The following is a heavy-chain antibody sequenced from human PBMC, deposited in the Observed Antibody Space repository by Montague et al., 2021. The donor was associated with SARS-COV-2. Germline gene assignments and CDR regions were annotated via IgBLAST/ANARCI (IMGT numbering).Heavy chain of an antibody. CDR1: GGSISSGSYY. CDR3: ARQPPTWYTTYYYYYGMDV. D-gene: IGHD6-13*01. Sequence: TLSLTCTVSGGSISSGSYYWSWIRQPAGKGLEWIGRIYTSGSTNYNPSLKSRVTISVDTSKNQFSLKLSSVTAADTAVYYCARQPPTWYTTYYYYYGMDVWGQGTTVTVSS. J-gene: IGHJ6*02. CDR2: IYTSGST. V-gene: IGHV4-61*02.